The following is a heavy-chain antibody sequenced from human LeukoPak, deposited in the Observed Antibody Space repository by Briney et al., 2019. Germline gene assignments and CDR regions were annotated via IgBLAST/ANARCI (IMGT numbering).Heavy chain of an antibody. CDR2: INHSGST. V-gene: IGHV4-34*01. D-gene: IGHD1-26*01. CDR1: GGSFSGYY. Sequence: PSETLSLTCAVYGGSFSGYYWSWIRQPPGKGLEWIGEINHSGSTNYNPSLKSRVTISVDTSKNQFSPKLISVTAADTAFYYCASQGHHGKIVGTTLSYFYMDVWGKGTTVTVSS. J-gene: IGHJ6*03. CDR3: ASQGHHGKIVGTTLSYFYMDV.